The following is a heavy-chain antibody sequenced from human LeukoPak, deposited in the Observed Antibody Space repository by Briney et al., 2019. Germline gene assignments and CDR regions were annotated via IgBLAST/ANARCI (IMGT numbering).Heavy chain of an antibody. V-gene: IGHV3-74*01. CDR1: GYTFSSYW. D-gene: IGHD5-12*01. CDR2: INRDGSST. Sequence: GGSLRLSCAASGYTFSSYWMHWVRQALGKGLVWVSRINRDGSSTSYADSVKGRFTISRDNAKNTLYLQMNSLRAEDTAVYYCARGGYSGYDYYFDYWGQGTLVTVSS. J-gene: IGHJ4*02. CDR3: ARGGYSGYDYYFDY.